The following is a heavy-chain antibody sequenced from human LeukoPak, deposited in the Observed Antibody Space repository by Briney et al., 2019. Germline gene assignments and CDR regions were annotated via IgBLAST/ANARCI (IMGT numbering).Heavy chain of an antibody. CDR1: GFAFSTYG. CDR2: IRYDGSNK. Sequence: GGSLRLSCAASGFAFSTYGMHWVRQAPGKGLEWVAFIRYDGSNKYYADSVKGRFTISRENAKNSLYLQMNSLRAGDTAVYYCARGLYSSSWYPDYWGQGTLVTVSS. D-gene: IGHD6-13*01. J-gene: IGHJ4*02. CDR3: ARGLYSSSWYPDY. V-gene: IGHV3-30*02.